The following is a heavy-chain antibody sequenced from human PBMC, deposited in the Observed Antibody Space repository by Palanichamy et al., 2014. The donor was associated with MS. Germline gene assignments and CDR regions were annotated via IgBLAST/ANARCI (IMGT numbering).Heavy chain of an antibody. CDR3: GGPSTGDHSYFDY. V-gene: IGHV3-23*01. CDR1: GFTFDTYA. Sequence: EVQLLESGGGLVQPGGSLRLSCAASGFTFDTYAMSWVRQAPGKGLEWVSTITGSGGTIYYADSVKGRFTISRDNSKNTLFLQMNSLRAEDTAVYYCGGPSTGDHSYFDYWGQGTLVTVSS. CDR2: ITGSGGTI. D-gene: IGHD7-27*01. J-gene: IGHJ4*02.